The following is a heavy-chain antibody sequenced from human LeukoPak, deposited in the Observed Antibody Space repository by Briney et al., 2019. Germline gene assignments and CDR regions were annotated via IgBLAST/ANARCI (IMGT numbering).Heavy chain of an antibody. J-gene: IGHJ5*02. CDR3: ARFNFWSGYYDWFDR. CDR2: ISAYNGNT. CDR1: GYTFTRYG. Sequence: ASVKVSCKASGYTFTRYGISWVRQAPGQGLEWMGWISAYNGNTNYAQKLQGRVTMTTDTSTSTAYMELRSLRSDDTAVYYCARFNFWSGYYDWFDRWGQGTMVTVSS. D-gene: IGHD3-3*01. V-gene: IGHV1-18*01.